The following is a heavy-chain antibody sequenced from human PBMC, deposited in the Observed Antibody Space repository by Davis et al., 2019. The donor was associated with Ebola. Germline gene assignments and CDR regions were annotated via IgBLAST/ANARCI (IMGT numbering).Heavy chain of an antibody. CDR1: GGSISSSGFY. CDR3: ARNRDGYSSGAFDI. Sequence: MPSETLSLTCTVSGGSISSSGFYWGWIRQPPGKRLDWIGNIYYSGSTHYSPSLKSPVTITVDTSKNQFFLKLTSVTAADTAVYYCARNRDGYSSGAFDIWGQGTLVTVSS. V-gene: IGHV4-39*01. J-gene: IGHJ3*02. D-gene: IGHD5-24*01. CDR2: IYYSGST.